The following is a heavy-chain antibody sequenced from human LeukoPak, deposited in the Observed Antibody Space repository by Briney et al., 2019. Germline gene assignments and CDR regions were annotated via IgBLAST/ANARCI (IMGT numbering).Heavy chain of an antibody. CDR1: GFTFSTYS. D-gene: IGHD3-10*02. V-gene: IGHV3-21*01. Sequence: GGSLRLSCAASGFTFSTYSMNWVRQAPGKGLEWVSSISSSSSYIYYADSVKGRFTISRDNAKNSLYLQMNSLRAEDTAVYYCAELGITMIGGVWGKGTTVTISS. J-gene: IGHJ6*04. CDR2: ISSSSSYI. CDR3: AELGITMIGGV.